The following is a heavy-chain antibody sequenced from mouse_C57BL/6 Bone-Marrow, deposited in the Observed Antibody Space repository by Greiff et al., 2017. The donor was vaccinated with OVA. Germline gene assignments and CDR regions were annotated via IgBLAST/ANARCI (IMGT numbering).Heavy chain of an antibody. CDR3: ARSLYYYGSSWYFDG. CDR1: GYTFTSYG. V-gene: IGHV1-81*01. Sequence: VQLQQSGAELARPGASVKLSCKASGYTFTSYGISWVKQRTGQGLEWIGEIYPRSGNTYYNEKFKGKATLTADKSSSTAYMQLRSLTSEVSAVYSCARSLYYYGSSWYFDGWGTGTTVTVSS. D-gene: IGHD1-1*01. J-gene: IGHJ1*03. CDR2: IYPRSGNT.